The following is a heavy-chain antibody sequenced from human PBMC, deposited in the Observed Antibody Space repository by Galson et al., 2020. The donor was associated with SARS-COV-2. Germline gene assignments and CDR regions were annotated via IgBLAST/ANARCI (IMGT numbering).Heavy chain of an antibody. V-gene: IGHV3-48*03. D-gene: IGHD4-17*01. Sequence: GGSLRLSCAASGFTFSSYEMNWVRQAPGKGLEWVSYISSSGSTIYYADSVKGRFTISRDNAKNSLYLQMNSLRAEDTAVYYGARGDLNTVTTNAFDIGGQGTMVTVSS. J-gene: IGHJ3*02. CDR1: GFTFSSYE. CDR2: ISSSGSTI. CDR3: ARGDLNTVTTNAFDI.